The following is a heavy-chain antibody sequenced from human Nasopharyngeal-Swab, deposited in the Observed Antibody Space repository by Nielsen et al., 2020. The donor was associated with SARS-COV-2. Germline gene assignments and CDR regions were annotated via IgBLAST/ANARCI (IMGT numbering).Heavy chain of an antibody. CDR2: INPSGGST. D-gene: IGHD3-10*01. Sequence: ASVQVSCKASGYSFTSYYILWVGQPPAQGLEWMGIINPSGGSTSYAQKFQGLVTMTRDTSTSTVYMELSSLRSEDTAVYYCAREMGYYGSGSYRPFDYWGQGTLVTVSS. J-gene: IGHJ4*02. CDR1: GYSFTSYY. CDR3: AREMGYYGSGSYRPFDY. V-gene: IGHV1-46*01.